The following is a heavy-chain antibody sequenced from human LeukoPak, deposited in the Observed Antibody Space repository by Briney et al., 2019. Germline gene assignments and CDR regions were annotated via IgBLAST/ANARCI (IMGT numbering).Heavy chain of an antibody. CDR2: INPNSGST. CDR3: ARVGDGLNDAFDI. J-gene: IGHJ3*02. D-gene: IGHD5-24*01. Sequence: ASVKVSCKASGYTFTDYNIHWVRQAPGQGLDWMGWINPNSGSTNSAQKFQGRVTMTRDTSITTAYMDLSRLRSDDTAVYYCARVGDGLNDAFDIWGQGTMVTVSS. CDR1: GYTFTDYN. V-gene: IGHV1-2*02.